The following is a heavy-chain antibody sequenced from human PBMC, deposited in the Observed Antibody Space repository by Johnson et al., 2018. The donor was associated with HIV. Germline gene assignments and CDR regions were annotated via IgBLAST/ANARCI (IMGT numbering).Heavy chain of an antibody. D-gene: IGHD6-19*01. V-gene: IGHV3-30*02. J-gene: IGHJ3*02. CDR3: ARGTGGWPLFDI. CDR1: GITFSSSG. CDR2: IRYDGSNK. Sequence: QVQLVESGGGVVQPGGSLRLSCAASGITFSSSGMTWVRQAPGKGLEWVSFIRYDGSNKYYSDSVKGRFTISRDNSKNTLYLQMNSLRAEDTAVYYCARGTGGWPLFDIWGQGTMVTVSS.